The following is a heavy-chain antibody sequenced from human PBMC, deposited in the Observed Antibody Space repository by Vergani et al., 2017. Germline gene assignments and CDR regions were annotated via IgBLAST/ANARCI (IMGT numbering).Heavy chain of an antibody. J-gene: IGHJ5*02. D-gene: IGHD3-3*01. CDR1: GGSFSGYY. Sequence: QVQLQQWGAGLLKPSETLSLTCAVYGGSFSGYYWSWFRQPPGTGLGWIGYIYYSGSTNYNPSLKSRVTISVDTSKNQFSLKLSSVTAADTAVYYCARGQSAIFVGVIKGRRPGHWFDPWGQGTLVTVSS. CDR3: ARGQSAIFVGVIKGRRPGHWFDP. V-gene: IGHV4-34*11. CDR2: IYYSGST.